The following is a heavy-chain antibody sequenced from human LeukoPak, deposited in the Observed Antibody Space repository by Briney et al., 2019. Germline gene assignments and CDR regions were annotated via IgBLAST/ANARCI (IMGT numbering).Heavy chain of an antibody. D-gene: IGHD6-6*01. J-gene: IGHJ5*02. Sequence: ASVKVSCKASGGTFSSYAISWVRQAPGQGLEWMGGIIPIFGTANYAQKFQGRVTITADKSTSTAYMELSSLRSEDTAVYYCAQRGCSSSSGWFDPWGQGTLVTVSS. CDR2: IIPIFGTA. V-gene: IGHV1-69*06. CDR1: GGTFSSYA. CDR3: AQRGCSSSSGWFDP.